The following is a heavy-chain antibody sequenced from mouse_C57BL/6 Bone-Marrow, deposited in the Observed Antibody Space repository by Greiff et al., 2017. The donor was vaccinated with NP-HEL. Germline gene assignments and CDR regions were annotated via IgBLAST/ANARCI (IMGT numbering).Heavy chain of an antibody. CDR3: ARRTVAFDY. Sequence: QVVESGGDLVKPGGSLKLSCAASGFTFSSYGMSWVRQTPDKRLEWVATISSGGSYTYYPDSVKGRFTISRDNAKNTLYLQMSSLKSEDTAMYYCARRTVAFDYWGQGTTLTVSS. V-gene: IGHV5-6*01. J-gene: IGHJ2*01. D-gene: IGHD1-1*01. CDR1: GFTFSSYG. CDR2: ISSGGSYT.